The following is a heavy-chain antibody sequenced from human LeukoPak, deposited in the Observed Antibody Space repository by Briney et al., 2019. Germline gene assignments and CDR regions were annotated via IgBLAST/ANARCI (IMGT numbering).Heavy chain of an antibody. J-gene: IGHJ4*02. V-gene: IGHV1-46*01. D-gene: IGHD3-16*02. CDR2: INPSGGST. Sequence: ASVKVSCKASGYTFTSYYMHWVRQAPGQELEWMGIINPSGGSTSYAQKFQGRVTMTTDTSTRTAYMELRSLRSDDTAVYYCARELYDYVWGSYRSFAYWGQGTLVTVSS. CDR3: ARELYDYVWGSYRSFAY. CDR1: GYTFTSYY.